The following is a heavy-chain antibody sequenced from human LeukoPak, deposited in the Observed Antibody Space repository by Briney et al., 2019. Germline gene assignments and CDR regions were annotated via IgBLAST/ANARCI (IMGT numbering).Heavy chain of an antibody. CDR3: ARKVATINPFDY. CDR2: IYYGGST. CDR1: GGSISPYC. J-gene: IGHJ4*02. V-gene: IGHV4-59*08. D-gene: IGHD5-24*01. Sequence: SETLSLTCTVSGGSISPYCWSWIRQPPGKGLEWIGYIYYGGSTNYNPSLKSRVTMSVDTSKNHFSLELTSVTAADMAVYYCARKVATINPFDYWGQGTLVTVSS.